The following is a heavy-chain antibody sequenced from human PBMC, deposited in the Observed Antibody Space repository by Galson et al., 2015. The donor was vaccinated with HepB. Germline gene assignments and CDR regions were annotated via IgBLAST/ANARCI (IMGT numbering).Heavy chain of an antibody. CDR2: INTNTGNP. V-gene: IGHV7-4-1*02. CDR1: GYTFTSYA. Sequence: SVKVSCKASGYTFTSYAMNWVRQAPGQGLEWMGWINTNTGNPTYAQDFTGRFVLSLDTSVSTTYLQISSLKAEDTAVYYCARDTPVYCSGGSCYSVYAFDIWGRGTMVTVSS. J-gene: IGHJ3*02. CDR3: ARDTPVYCSGGSCYSVYAFDI. D-gene: IGHD2-15*01.